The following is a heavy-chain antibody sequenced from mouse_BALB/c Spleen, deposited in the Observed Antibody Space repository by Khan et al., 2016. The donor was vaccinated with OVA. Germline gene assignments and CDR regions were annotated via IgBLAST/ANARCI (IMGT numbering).Heavy chain of an antibody. CDR3: ARGFYGGPFTY. CDR1: GFTFSDYY. J-gene: IGHJ3*01. V-gene: IGHV5-4*02. D-gene: IGHD1-1*02. Sequence: EVELVESGGGLVKPGGSLKLSCAASGFTFSDYYMYWVRQTPEKRLEWVATISDGGSYTYYPDSVKGRFTISRDDVKNNLYLQMSGLKSEDTAMYYCARGFYGGPFTYWGQGTLVTVSA. CDR2: ISDGGSYT.